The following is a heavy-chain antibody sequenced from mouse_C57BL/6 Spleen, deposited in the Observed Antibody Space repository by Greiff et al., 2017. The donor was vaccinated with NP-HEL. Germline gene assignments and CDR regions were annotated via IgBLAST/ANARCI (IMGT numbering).Heavy chain of an antibody. CDR2: INYDGSST. CDR1: GFTFSDYY. V-gene: IGHV5-16*01. D-gene: IGHD1-1*01. J-gene: IGHJ1*03. CDR3: ARDTLITTVVATDWYFDV. Sequence: EVQLQQSEGGLVQPGSSMKLSCTASGFTFSDYYMAWVRQVPEKGLEWVANINYDGSSTYYLDSLKSRFIISRDNAKNILYLQMSSLKSEDTATYYCARDTLITTVVATDWYFDVWGTGTTVTVSS.